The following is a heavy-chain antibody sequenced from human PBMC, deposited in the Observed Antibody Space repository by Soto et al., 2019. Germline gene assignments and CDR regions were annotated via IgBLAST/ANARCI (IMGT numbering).Heavy chain of an antibody. CDR1: GGTFSSYT. CDR2: IIPILGIA. D-gene: IGHD2-15*01. CDR3: ARESGGGPKGAFDI. Sequence: SVKVSCKASGGTFSSYTISWVRQAPGQGLEWMGRIIPILGIANYAQKFQGRVAITADKSTSTAYMELSSLRSEDTAVYYCARESGGGPKGAFDIWGQGTMVTVSS. V-gene: IGHV1-69*04. J-gene: IGHJ3*02.